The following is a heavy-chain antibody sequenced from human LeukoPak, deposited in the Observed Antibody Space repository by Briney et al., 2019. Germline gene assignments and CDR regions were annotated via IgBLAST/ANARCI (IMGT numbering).Heavy chain of an antibody. J-gene: IGHJ6*03. V-gene: IGHV1-2*02. CDR1: GYTFTGYY. CDR2: INPNSGGT. D-gene: IGHD6-13*01. CDR3: ARVGAGSSSWGNYYYYYMDV. Sequence: ASVKVSCKASGYTFTGYYMHWVRQAPGQGLEWMGWINPNSGGTNYAQKFQGRVTMTRDTSISTAYMELSRLRSDDTAVYYCARVGAGSSSWGNYYYYYMDVWGKGTTVTVSS.